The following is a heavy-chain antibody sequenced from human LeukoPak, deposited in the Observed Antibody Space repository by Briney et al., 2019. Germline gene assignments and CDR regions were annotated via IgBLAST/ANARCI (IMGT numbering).Heavy chain of an antibody. CDR1: GYTFTSYA. D-gene: IGHD3-16*02. CDR2: INTNAGNP. Sequence: ASVKVSCRASGYTFTSYAMNWVRQAPGQGLEWIGWINTNAGNPTYAQGFTGRFVFSLDTSVSTTYLQISSLKAEDTAVYYCARAYQRLGELSLPDYWGQGTLVTVSS. V-gene: IGHV7-4-1*02. CDR3: ARAYQRLGELSLPDY. J-gene: IGHJ4*02.